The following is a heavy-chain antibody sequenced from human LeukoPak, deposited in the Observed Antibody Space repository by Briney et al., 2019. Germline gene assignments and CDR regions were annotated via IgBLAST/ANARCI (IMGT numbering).Heavy chain of an antibody. D-gene: IGHD4-17*01. V-gene: IGHV5-51*01. Sequence: GESLKISCRGSGYSFNSFWIGWVRQMPGKGLEWMGVIYPGDSDTRYSPSFQGQVAISADKSISTAYLQWSSLKASDSAMYYCARLRTYGDYALNYWGQGTLVTVSS. CDR3: ARLRTYGDYALNY. CDR2: IYPGDSDT. CDR1: GYSFNSFW. J-gene: IGHJ4*02.